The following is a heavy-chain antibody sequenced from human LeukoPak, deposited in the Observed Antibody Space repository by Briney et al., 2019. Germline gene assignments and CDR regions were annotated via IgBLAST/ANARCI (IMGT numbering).Heavy chain of an antibody. CDR1: GFTFSSYA. Sequence: GGSLRLSCAASGFTFSSYAMSWVRQAPGEGLEWVSGISAGGDTTYTADSVRGRFTISRDNSKNTLYLQMNSLRAEDTAVYYCAKDGTYYGSGSHIDYWGQETLVTVSS. J-gene: IGHJ4*02. D-gene: IGHD3-10*01. CDR2: ISAGGDTT. CDR3: AKDGTYYGSGSHIDY. V-gene: IGHV3-23*01.